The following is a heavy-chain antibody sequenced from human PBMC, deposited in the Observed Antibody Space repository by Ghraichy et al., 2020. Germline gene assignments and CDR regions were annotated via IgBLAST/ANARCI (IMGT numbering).Heavy chain of an antibody. CDR2: IYPNSGGT. J-gene: IGHJ3*02. CDR3: ARGYCSGGSCWDTFDI. CDR1: GYTFTGYY. Sequence: ASVKVSCKASGYTFTGYYMHWVRQAPGQGLEWMGWIYPNSGGTNYAQKFEGRVTMTRDTSITTAYMELSRLRSDDTAAYYCARGYCSGGSCWDTFDIWGQGTMVTVSS. D-gene: IGHD2-15*01. V-gene: IGHV1-2*02.